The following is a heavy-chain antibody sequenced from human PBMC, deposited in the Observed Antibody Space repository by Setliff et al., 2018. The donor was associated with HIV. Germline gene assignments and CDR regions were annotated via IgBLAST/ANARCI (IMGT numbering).Heavy chain of an antibody. CDR2: IYDSGST. CDR3: ARHRDPPGSSWIFYYYYMDL. V-gene: IGHV4-39*01. D-gene: IGHD6-13*01. J-gene: IGHJ6*03. CDR1: GGSISSGSYY. Sequence: KASETLSLTCTVSGGSISSGSYYWSWIRQPAGKGLEWIGSIYDSGSTSYNPSLSSRLTISVDTSKNQVSLRLTSATAADTGVYYCARHRDPPGSSWIFYYYYMDLWGGGTTVTVSS.